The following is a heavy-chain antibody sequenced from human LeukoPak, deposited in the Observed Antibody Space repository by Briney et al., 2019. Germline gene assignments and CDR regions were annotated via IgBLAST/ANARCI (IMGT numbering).Heavy chain of an antibody. CDR3: ARGQWLDYYYYYMDV. V-gene: IGHV1-2*06. CDR1: GYTFTGYY. Sequence: GASVKVSCKASGYTFTGYYMHWVRQAPGQGLEGRGRINPNSGGTNYAQKFQGRVTMTRDTSISTAYMELSRLRSDDTAVYYRARGQWLDYYYYYMDVWGKGTTVTVSS. J-gene: IGHJ6*03. D-gene: IGHD6-19*01. CDR2: INPNSGGT.